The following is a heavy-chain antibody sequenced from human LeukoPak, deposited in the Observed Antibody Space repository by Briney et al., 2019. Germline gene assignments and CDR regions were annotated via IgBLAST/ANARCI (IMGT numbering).Heavy chain of an antibody. CDR3: ARDNDLGPHNLFDP. CDR1: GGTFSSYA. Sequence: ASVKVSCKASGGTFSSYAISWVRQAPGQELEWMGRIIPILGIANYAQKFQGRVTITADKSTSTAYMELSSLRSEDTAVYYCARDNDLGPHNLFDPWGQGTLVTVSS. V-gene: IGHV1-69*04. J-gene: IGHJ5*02. D-gene: IGHD3-3*01. CDR2: IIPILGIA.